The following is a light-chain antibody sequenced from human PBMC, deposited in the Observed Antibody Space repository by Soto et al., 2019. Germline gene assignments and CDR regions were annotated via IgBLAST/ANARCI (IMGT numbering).Light chain of an antibody. CDR3: QSYDSSLSGSWV. CDR2: GNT. V-gene: IGLV1-40*01. J-gene: IGLJ3*02. CDR1: SSNIGAGYE. Sequence: QSVLTQPPSVSGAPGQRVTISCTGSSSNIGAGYEVHWYQQLPGTVPKLLIYGNTNRPSGVPDRFSGSKSGTSASLAITGLQAEDEAGYYCQSYDSSLSGSWVFGGGTKLTVL.